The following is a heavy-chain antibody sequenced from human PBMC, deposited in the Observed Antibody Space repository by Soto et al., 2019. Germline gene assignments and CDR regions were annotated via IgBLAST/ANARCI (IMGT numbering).Heavy chain of an antibody. Sequence: SETLSLTCTVSGGSISSSSYYWGWILQPPGKGLEWIGSIYYSGSTYYNPSLKSRVTISVDTSKNQFSLKLSSVTAAETAVYYCARRSRWYYYGTASYYNLLIDPWGQGTLVTVYS. CDR3: ARRSRWYYYGTASYYNLLIDP. CDR2: IYYSGST. J-gene: IGHJ5*02. V-gene: IGHV4-39*01. CDR1: GGSISSSSYY. D-gene: IGHD3-10*01.